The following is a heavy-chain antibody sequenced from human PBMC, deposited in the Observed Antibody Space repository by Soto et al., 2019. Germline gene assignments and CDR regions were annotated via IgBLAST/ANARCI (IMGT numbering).Heavy chain of an antibody. CDR1: GGSISSGGYS. CDR2: IYQSGST. J-gene: IGHJ6*02. D-gene: IGHD4-4*01. CDR3: ATQSYSNSGAYYYHDMSV. Sequence: ASETLSLTSAYSGGSISSGGYSWSWIRQPPGKGLEWIGYIYQSGSTYYNPSLKSRVTISVDRSRNQFSLKLSSVTAADTAVYFCATQSYSNSGAYYYHDMSVCGPGTKV. V-gene: IGHV4-30-2*01.